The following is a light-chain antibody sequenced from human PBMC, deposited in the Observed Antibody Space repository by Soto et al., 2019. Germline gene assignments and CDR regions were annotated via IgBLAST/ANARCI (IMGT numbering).Light chain of an antibody. J-gene: IGKJ1*01. CDR2: GAS. Sequence: EIVLTQSPGTLSLSPGERATLSCRASQSVSSSYLAWYQQKPGQAPRLLIYGASSRATGIPDRFSGSGSGTDFTLTISRLEPEDFAVYYCQHYNHWLWTFGQGTKVEIK. CDR1: QSVSSSY. V-gene: IGKV3-20*01. CDR3: QHYNHWLWT.